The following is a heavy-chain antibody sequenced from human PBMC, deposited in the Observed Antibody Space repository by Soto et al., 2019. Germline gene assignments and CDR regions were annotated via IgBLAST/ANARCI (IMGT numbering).Heavy chain of an antibody. CDR2: ISGSGGST. CDR3: AKDRGITMIVVVTN. J-gene: IGHJ4*02. CDR1: GFTFSSYA. D-gene: IGHD3-22*01. Sequence: EVQLLESGGGLVQPGGSLRLSCAASGFTFSSYAMSWVRQAPGMGLEWVSAISGSGGSTYYADSVKGRFTISRDNSKNTLHLQMNSLRAEDTAVYYCAKDRGITMIVVVTNWGQGTLVTVSS. V-gene: IGHV3-23*01.